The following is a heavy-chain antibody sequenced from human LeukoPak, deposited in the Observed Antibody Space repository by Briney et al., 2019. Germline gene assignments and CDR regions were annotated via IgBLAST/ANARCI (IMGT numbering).Heavy chain of an antibody. CDR2: IKQDGSEK. D-gene: IGHD2-2*01. CDR1: GFTFSSYW. J-gene: IGHJ6*02. V-gene: IGHV3-7*03. CDR3: ARDCSSTSCYGLDFEGYYYGMDV. Sequence: GGSLRLSCAASGFTFSSYWMSWVRRAPGKGLEWVANIKQDGSEKYYVDSVKGRFTISRDNAKNSLYLQMNSLRAEDTAVYYCARDCSSTSCYGLDFEGYYYGMDVWGQGTTVTVSS.